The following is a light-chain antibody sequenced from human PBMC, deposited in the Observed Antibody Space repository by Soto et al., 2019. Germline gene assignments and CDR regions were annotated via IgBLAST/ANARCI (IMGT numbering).Light chain of an antibody. CDR2: DAS. CDR1: QGIRDD. J-gene: IGKJ5*01. Sequence: AIQMTHSPSSLPASVGDRVTITCRASQGIRDDLAWYQQKPGRAPRLLIYDASTLADGVPSRFSGSGSGTDFTLIISNLQPEDFATYFCLQHSTYSFTFGQGTRLEIK. V-gene: IGKV1-6*01. CDR3: LQHSTYSFT.